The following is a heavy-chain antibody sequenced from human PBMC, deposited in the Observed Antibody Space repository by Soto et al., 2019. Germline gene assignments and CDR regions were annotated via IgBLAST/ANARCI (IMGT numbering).Heavy chain of an antibody. CDR1: GYSFTGYW. V-gene: IGHV5-51*01. Sequence: GESLKISCKGSGYSFTGYWIGWVRQMPGKGLEWMGIIYPGDSDTRYSPSFQGQVTISADKSISTAYLQWSSLKASDTAMYYCARFGHPQGKDYYGKAVWAQGTTVIVSS. D-gene: IGHD3-16*01. CDR3: ARFGHPQGKDYYGKAV. J-gene: IGHJ6*01. CDR2: IYPGDSDT.